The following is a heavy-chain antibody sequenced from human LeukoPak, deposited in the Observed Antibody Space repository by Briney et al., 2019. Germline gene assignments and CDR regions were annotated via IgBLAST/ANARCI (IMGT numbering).Heavy chain of an antibody. J-gene: IGHJ4*02. Sequence: GGSLRLSCAASGFTVGSNYMSWVRQAPGKGLEWVSVIYSGGSTYYADSVKGRFTISRDNSKNTLYLQMNSLRAEDTAVYYCARDSRLEYYFDYWGQETLVTVSS. CDR2: IYSGGST. CDR1: GFTVGSNY. CDR3: ARDSRLEYYFDY. V-gene: IGHV3-66*01. D-gene: IGHD3-16*01.